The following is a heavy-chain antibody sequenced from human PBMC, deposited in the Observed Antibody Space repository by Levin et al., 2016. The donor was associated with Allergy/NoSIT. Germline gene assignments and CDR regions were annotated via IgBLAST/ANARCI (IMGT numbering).Heavy chain of an antibody. CDR3: ARSRGGRTAYLLNWFDP. Sequence: WIRQPPGKGLEWIGEINHSGSTNYNPSLKSRVTISVDTSKNQFSLKLSSVTAADTAVYYCARSRGGRTAYLLNWFDPWGQGTLVTVSS. D-gene: IGHD5-18*01. CDR2: INHSGST. V-gene: IGHV4-34*01. J-gene: IGHJ5*02.